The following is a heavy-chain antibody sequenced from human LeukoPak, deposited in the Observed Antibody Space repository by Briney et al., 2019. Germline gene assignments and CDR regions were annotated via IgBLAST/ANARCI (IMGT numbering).Heavy chain of an antibody. V-gene: IGHV4-31*03. J-gene: IGHJ6*02. Sequence: NPSQTLSLTCTVSGGSISSGGYYWSWIRQHPGKGLEWIGYIYYSGSTNYNPSLKSRVTISVDTSKNQFSLKLSSVTAADTAVYYCARDTPYDFWSGYYLDPYYYGMDVWGQGTTVTVSS. CDR1: GGSISSGGYY. CDR2: IYYSGST. D-gene: IGHD3-3*01. CDR3: ARDTPYDFWSGYYLDPYYYGMDV.